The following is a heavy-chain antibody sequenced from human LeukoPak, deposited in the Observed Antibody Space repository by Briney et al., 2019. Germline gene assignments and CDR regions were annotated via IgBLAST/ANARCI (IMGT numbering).Heavy chain of an antibody. V-gene: IGHV1-18*01. CDR2: ISAYNGNT. J-gene: IGHJ6*02. Sequence: ASVKVSCKASGYTFTSYGISWVRQAPGQGLEWMGWISAYNGNTNYAQKLQGRVTMTTDTSTSTAYMGLRSLRSDDTAVYYCARDNSLEQQLAYYYGMDVWGQGTTVTVSS. CDR1: GYTFTSYG. CDR3: ARDNSLEQQLAYYYGMDV. D-gene: IGHD6-13*01.